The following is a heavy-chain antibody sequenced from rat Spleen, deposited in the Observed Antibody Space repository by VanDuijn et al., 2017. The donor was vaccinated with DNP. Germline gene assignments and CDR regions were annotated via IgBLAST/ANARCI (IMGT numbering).Heavy chain of an antibody. D-gene: IGHD1-11*01. J-gene: IGHJ2*01. CDR3: ARGGRSYFDY. V-gene: IGHV5-22*01. CDR1: GFTFSNYY. Sequence: EVQLVETGGGLVQPGRSMKLSCAASGFTFSNYYMAWVRQAPTKGLEWVASVGYQGSGISYGNSVKGRFTVSRDDAKNTQHLQMDSLRSEDTATYYCARGGRSYFDYWGHGVMVTVSS. CDR2: VGYQGSGI.